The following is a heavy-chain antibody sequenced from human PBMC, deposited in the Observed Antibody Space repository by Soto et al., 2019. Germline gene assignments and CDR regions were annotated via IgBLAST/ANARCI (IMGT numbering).Heavy chain of an antibody. V-gene: IGHV4-31*03. CDR2: IYYSGST. D-gene: IGHD5-12*01. Sequence: QVQLQESGPGLVKPSQTLSLTCTVSGGSISSGGYYWSWIRQHPGKGLEWIGYIYYSGSTYYNPSLKSRXTXSXXTSKNQFSLKLSSVTAADTAVYYCARGAYSGYGTLWGQGTLVTVSS. J-gene: IGHJ4*02. CDR3: ARGAYSGYGTL. CDR1: GGSISSGGYY.